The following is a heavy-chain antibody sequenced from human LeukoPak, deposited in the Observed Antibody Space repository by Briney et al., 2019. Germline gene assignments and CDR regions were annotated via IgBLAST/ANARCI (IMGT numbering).Heavy chain of an antibody. D-gene: IGHD3-9*01. CDR2: IIPIFGTA. CDR3: ARVTSDDILTGSLYY. J-gene: IGHJ4*02. V-gene: IGHV1-69*06. CDR1: GGTFSSYA. Sequence: GGSVKVSCKASGGTFSSYAISWVRQAPGQGLEWMGGIIPIFGTANYAQKFQGRVTITADKSTSTAYMELSSLRSEDTAVYYCARVTSDDILTGSLYYWGQGTLVTVSS.